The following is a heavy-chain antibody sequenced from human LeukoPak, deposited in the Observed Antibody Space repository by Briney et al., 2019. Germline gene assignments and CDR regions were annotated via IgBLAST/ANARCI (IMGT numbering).Heavy chain of an antibody. CDR2: ISYSGNT. D-gene: IGHD1-14*01. V-gene: IGHV4-59*12. Sequence: SETLSLTCTVSGGSISNYYWSWIRQPPGKGLEWIGYISYSGNTNYNPSLKSRVTISVDTSRNQFSLKLSSVTAADTAVYYCARGSITTTPFDYWGQGTLVTVSS. CDR3: ARGSITTTPFDY. J-gene: IGHJ4*02. CDR1: GGSISNYY.